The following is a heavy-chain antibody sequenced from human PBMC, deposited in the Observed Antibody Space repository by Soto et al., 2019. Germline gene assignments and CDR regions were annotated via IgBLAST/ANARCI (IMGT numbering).Heavy chain of an antibody. J-gene: IGHJ4*02. CDR1: DFTLSSYG. CDR2: IRGRGATT. V-gene: IGHV3-23*01. D-gene: IGHD3-9*01. Sequence: EVQLLESGGGLVQPGGSLRLSCAASDFTLSSYGMTWVRQPPGKGLEWVSTIRGRGATTYYADSVKGRFTISRDDSKNTLYLQMNSLRVDETAVYVCAKDVNYDVLAGYYYYWGQGTRVTVSS. CDR3: AKDVNYDVLAGYYYY.